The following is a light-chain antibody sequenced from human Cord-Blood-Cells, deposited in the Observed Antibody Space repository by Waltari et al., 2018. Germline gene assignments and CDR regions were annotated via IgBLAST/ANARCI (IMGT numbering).Light chain of an antibody. Sequence: QSVLTPPPSVSGAPGQRVTISCTGSSSNIGAGYDVHWYQQLPGTAPKLLIYGNSNRPSGGPDRFSGSKSGTSASLAITGLQAEDEADYYCQSYDSSLSGWVFGGGTKLTVL. J-gene: IGLJ3*02. V-gene: IGLV1-40*01. CDR3: QSYDSSLSGWV. CDR1: SSNIGAGYD. CDR2: GNS.